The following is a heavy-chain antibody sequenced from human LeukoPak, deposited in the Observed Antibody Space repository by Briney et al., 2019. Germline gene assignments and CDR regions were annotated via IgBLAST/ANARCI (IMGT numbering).Heavy chain of an antibody. V-gene: IGHV3-64*01. D-gene: IGHD6-6*01. CDR2: ISSNGGST. CDR1: GFTFSSYA. CDR3: ARGGSIAARPIDY. J-gene: IGHJ4*02. Sequence: PGGSLRLSCAASGFTFSSYAMHWVRQAPGKGLEYVSAISSNGGSTYYANSVKGRFTISGDNSKNTLFLQMGSLRAEDMAVYYCARGGSIAARPIDYWGQGTLVTVSS.